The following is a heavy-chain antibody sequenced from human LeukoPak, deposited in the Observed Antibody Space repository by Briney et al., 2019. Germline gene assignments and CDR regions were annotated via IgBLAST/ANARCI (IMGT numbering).Heavy chain of an antibody. CDR2: INPNSGGT. CDR3: ASVIGYSYGPGALDI. J-gene: IGHJ3*02. Sequence: ASVKVSCKASGYTFTGYYMHWVRQAPGRGLEWMGRINPNSGGTNYAQKFQGRVTMTRDTSISTAYMELSRLTSDDTAVDYCASVIGYSYGPGALDIWGQGTMVTVSS. D-gene: IGHD5-18*01. CDR1: GYTFTGYY. V-gene: IGHV1-2*06.